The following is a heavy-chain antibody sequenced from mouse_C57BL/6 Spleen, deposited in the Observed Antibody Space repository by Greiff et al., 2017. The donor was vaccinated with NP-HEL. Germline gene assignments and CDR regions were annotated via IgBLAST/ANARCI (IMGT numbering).Heavy chain of an antibody. Sequence: VQLQQSGPELVKPGASVKISCKASGYSFTDYNMNWVKQSNGKSLEWIGVINPNYGTTSYNQKFKGKAYMQLNSLTSEDSAVYYCAREKLGRRYFDVWGTGTTVTVSS. J-gene: IGHJ1*03. CDR1: GYSFTDYN. V-gene: IGHV1-39*01. CDR3: AREKLGRRYFDV. CDR2: INPNYGTT. D-gene: IGHD4-1*01.